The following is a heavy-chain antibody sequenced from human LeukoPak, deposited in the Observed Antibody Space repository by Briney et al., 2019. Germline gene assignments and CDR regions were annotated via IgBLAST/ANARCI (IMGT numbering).Heavy chain of an antibody. CDR2: ISGSGGRT. V-gene: IGHV3-23*01. J-gene: IGHJ6*04. D-gene: IGHD3-10*01. Sequence: GGSLRLSCAASRFTFSSYAMSWVRQAPGKGREWVSAISGSGGRTYYADSVKGRFTIPRDNSKNTLYLQLNSLRAEDTAVYYCAKGVARGSGLYYYYGMVVWGEGTTVTVSS. CDR1: RFTFSSYA. CDR3: AKGVARGSGLYYYYGMVV.